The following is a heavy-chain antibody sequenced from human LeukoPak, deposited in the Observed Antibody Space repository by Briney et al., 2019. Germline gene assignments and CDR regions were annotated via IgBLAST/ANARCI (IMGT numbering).Heavy chain of an antibody. Sequence: HPGGSLRLSCAASGFTFSSYWMSWVRQAPGKGLEWVATIKEDGSEKYYVDSVKGRFTISRDNAKNSLYLQMNSLRAEDTAVYYCARNQEKGPPYYYYYMDVWGKGTTVTISS. CDR2: IKEDGSEK. CDR3: ARNQEKGPPYYYYYMDV. CDR1: GFTFSSYW. D-gene: IGHD1-14*01. J-gene: IGHJ6*03. V-gene: IGHV3-7*01.